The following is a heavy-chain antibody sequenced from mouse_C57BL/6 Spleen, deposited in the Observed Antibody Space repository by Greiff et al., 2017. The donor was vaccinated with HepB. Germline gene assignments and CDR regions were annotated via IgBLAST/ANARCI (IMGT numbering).Heavy chain of an antibody. D-gene: IGHD2-5*01. V-gene: IGHV1-5*01. CDR1: GYTFTSYW. J-gene: IGHJ2*01. CDR2: IYPGNSDT. CDR3: PNSYSNYFYFDY. Sequence: EVQLQQSGTVLARPGASVKMSCKTSGYTFTSYWMHWVKQRPGQGLEWVWAIYPGNSDTSYNQKFKGKAKLTAVTSASTAYMELSSLTNEDAAVYAYPNSYSNYFYFDYWGQGTTLTVSS.